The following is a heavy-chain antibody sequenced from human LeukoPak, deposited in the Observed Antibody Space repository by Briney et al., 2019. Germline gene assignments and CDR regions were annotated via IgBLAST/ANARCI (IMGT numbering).Heavy chain of an antibody. J-gene: IGHJ4*02. CDR1: GYTFTGYY. Sequence: GASVKVSCKASGYTFTGYYMHWVRQPPGQGLEWMGWINPNSGGTNYAQKFQGRVTMTRDTTISTAYMELTSLTSDDTAVYFCARGGGGLAYWGPGTLVTVSS. CDR2: INPNSGGT. V-gene: IGHV1-2*02. CDR3: ARGGGGLAY. D-gene: IGHD2-15*01.